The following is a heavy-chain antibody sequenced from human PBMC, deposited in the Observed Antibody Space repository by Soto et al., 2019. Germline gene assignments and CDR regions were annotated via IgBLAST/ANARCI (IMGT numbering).Heavy chain of an antibody. D-gene: IGHD6-13*01. CDR1: GGTFSSYA. Sequence: ASVKVSCKASGGTFSSYAISWLRQAPGQGLEWMGGIIPIFGTANYAQKFQGRVTITADESTSTAYMELSSLRSEDTAVYYCARDSPSPYSSQNYYFDYWGQGTLVT. CDR2: IIPIFGTA. CDR3: ARDSPSPYSSQNYYFDY. J-gene: IGHJ4*02. V-gene: IGHV1-69*13.